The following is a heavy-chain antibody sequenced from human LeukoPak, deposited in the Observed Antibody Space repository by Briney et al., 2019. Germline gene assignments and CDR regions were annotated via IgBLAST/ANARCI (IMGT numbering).Heavy chain of an antibody. D-gene: IGHD3-22*01. CDR3: ARRPTSYYYDSSGQKWYYFDY. CDR1: GYSISSGFY. Sequence: PSETLSLTCAVSGYSISSGFYWGWIRQPPGKGLEWIGTIYQSGSTYYNPSLKSRVAISVDTSKNQFSLKLSSVTAADTAVYFCARRPTSYYYDSSGQKWYYFDYWGQGTLVTVSS. V-gene: IGHV4-38-2*01. J-gene: IGHJ4*02. CDR2: IYQSGST.